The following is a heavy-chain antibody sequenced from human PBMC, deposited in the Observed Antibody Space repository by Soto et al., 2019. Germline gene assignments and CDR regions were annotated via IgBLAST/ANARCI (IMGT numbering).Heavy chain of an antibody. V-gene: IGHV4-39*02. Sequence: SETLSLTCTVSGGSISSSSYYWGWIRQPPGKGLEWIGSIYYSGSTYYNPSLKSRVTISVDKSKNQFSLKLSSVTAADTAVYYCARDRGYYDSSGYLKAFDIWGQGTMVT. CDR2: IYYSGST. CDR1: GGSISSSSYY. CDR3: ARDRGYYDSSGYLKAFDI. J-gene: IGHJ3*02. D-gene: IGHD3-22*01.